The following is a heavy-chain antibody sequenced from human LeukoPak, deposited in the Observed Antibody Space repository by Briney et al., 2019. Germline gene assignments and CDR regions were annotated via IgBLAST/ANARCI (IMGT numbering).Heavy chain of an antibody. CDR2: ISSSSYT. J-gene: IGHJ3*02. CDR1: GFTFSDYY. CDR3: ARAYNYYDSSAI. Sequence: GGSLRLSCAASGFTFSDYYMSRIRQAPGKGLEWVSYISSSSYTNYADSVKGRFTISRDNAKNSLYLQMNSLRAEDTAVYYCARAYNYYDSSAIWGQGTMVTVSS. V-gene: IGHV3-11*03. D-gene: IGHD3-22*01.